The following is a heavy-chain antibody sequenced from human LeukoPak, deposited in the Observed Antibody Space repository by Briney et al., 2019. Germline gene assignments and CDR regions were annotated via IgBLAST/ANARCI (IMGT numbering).Heavy chain of an antibody. J-gene: IGHJ6*02. CDR3: ARQRSLLWFGELYPMDV. V-gene: IGHV4-34*01. CDR2: INHSGST. Sequence: TSETLSLTCAVYGGSFSGYYWSWIRQPPGKGLEWIGEINHSGSTNYNPSLKGRVTISVDTSKNQFSLKLSSVTAADTAVYYCARQRSLLWFGELYPMDVWGQGTTVTVSS. CDR1: GGSFSGYY. D-gene: IGHD3-10*01.